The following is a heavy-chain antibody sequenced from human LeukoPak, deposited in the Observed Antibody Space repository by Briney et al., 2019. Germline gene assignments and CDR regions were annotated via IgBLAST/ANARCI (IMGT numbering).Heavy chain of an antibody. CDR1: GFTFSSYW. J-gene: IGHJ4*02. CDR2: INSDGSST. Sequence: GGSLRLSCAASGFTFSSYWMHWVRQAPGKGLVWVSRINSDGSSTSYADSVKGRFTISGDNAKNTLYLQMNSLRAEDTAVYYCASYHDSSGYLFDYWGQGTLVTVSS. CDR3: ASYHDSSGYLFDY. V-gene: IGHV3-74*01. D-gene: IGHD3-22*01.